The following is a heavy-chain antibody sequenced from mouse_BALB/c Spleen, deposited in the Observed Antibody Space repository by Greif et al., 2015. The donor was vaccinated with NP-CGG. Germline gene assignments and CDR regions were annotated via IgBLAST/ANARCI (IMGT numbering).Heavy chain of an antibody. V-gene: IGHV14-4*02. Sequence: VQLKQSGAELVRSGASVKLSCTASGFNIKDYYMYWVKQRPEQGLEWIGWIDPENGDTEYAPKFQGKATMTADTSSNTAYLQLSSLTSEDTAVYYCNAWGGSDYWGQGTTLTVSS. D-gene: IGHD3-1*01. CDR2: IDPENGDT. CDR1: GFNIKDYY. CDR3: NAWGGSDY. J-gene: IGHJ2*01.